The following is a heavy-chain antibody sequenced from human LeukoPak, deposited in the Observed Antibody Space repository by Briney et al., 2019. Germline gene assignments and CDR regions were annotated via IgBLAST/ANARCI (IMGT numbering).Heavy chain of an antibody. CDR1: GYTLTELS. D-gene: IGHD3-3*01. Sequence: ASVKVSCEVSGYTLTELSMHWVRQAPGKGLEWMGGFDPEDGETIYAQKFQGRVTMTEDTSTDTAYMELSSLRSEDTAVYYCATGVTDFWSGYNDYWGQGTLVTVSS. V-gene: IGHV1-24*01. J-gene: IGHJ4*02. CDR2: FDPEDGET. CDR3: ATGVTDFWSGYNDY.